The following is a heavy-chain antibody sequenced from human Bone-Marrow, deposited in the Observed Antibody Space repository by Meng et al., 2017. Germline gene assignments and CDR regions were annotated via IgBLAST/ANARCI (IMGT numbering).Heavy chain of an antibody. J-gene: IGHJ4*02. CDR3: ARGLGNCYFDY. V-gene: IGHV3-48*03. CDR2: ISSSGSTI. CDR1: GFTFISYE. D-gene: IGHD3-22*01. Sequence: SRKISCAASGFTFISYEMNWVRQAPGKGLEWVSYISSSGSTIYYADSVKGRFTISRDNAKNALYLQMNSLRAEDTAVYYCARGLGNCYFDYWGQGTLVTVSS.